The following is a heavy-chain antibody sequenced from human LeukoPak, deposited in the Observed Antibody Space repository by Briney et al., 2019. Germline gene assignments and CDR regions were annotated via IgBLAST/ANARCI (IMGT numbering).Heavy chain of an antibody. CDR1: GFTLSDYW. J-gene: IGHJ5*02. Sequence: GGSLRLSCAASGFTLSDYWMHWVRQVPGKGLVWVSHINGDGRTTTYADSVKGRFTISRDNAKNTLYLQMNSLRVEDTAVYYCARDLGHQGYRWFDPWGQGALVTVSS. CDR2: INGDGRTT. V-gene: IGHV3-74*01. D-gene: IGHD5-18*01. CDR3: ARDLGHQGYRWFDP.